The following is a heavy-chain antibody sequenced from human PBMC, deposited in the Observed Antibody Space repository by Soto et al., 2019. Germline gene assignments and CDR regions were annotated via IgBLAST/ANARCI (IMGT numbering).Heavy chain of an antibody. Sequence: QVQLQESGPGLVKPSETLSLTCTVSGGSVSGGSYYWTWIRQPPGKGLEWIGYIYYNENTTYNPSLKRRVTISIDTSKNQFSLKLTSVTAADTAVYYCARDTRGYSRAFDHWGQGTLVTVSS. CDR3: ARDTRGYSRAFDH. J-gene: IGHJ4*02. CDR1: GGSVSGGSYY. V-gene: IGHV4-61*01. D-gene: IGHD5-18*01. CDR2: IYYNENT.